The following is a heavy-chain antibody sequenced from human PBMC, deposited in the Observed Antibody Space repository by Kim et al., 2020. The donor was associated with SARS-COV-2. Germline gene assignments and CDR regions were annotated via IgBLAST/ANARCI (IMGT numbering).Heavy chain of an antibody. D-gene: IGHD3-10*01. Sequence: KYGQNFEGRVTMTRDTSISTAYMELNRLTSDDTAVYYCARGSLLWFGEYWGQGTPVTVSS. V-gene: IGHV1-2*02. J-gene: IGHJ4*02. CDR3: ARGSLLWFGEY.